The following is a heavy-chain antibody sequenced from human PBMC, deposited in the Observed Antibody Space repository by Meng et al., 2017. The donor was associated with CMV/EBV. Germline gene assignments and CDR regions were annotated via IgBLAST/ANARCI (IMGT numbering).Heavy chain of an antibody. CDR2: IYPGDSDT. J-gene: IGHJ5*02. Sequence: TVSCKGSGYSFTSYWIGWVRQMPGKGLEWMGIIYPGDSDTRYSPSFQGQVTISADKSISTAYLQWSSLKASDTAMYYCARAGRSYYDFWSGYSNLFDPWGQGTLVTVSS. CDR3: ARAGRSYYDFWSGYSNLFDP. V-gene: IGHV5-51*01. CDR1: GYSFTSYW. D-gene: IGHD3-3*01.